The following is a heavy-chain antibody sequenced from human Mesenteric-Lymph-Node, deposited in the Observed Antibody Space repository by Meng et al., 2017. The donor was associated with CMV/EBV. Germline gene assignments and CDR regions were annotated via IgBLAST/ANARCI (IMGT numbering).Heavy chain of an antibody. CDR3: ARYYSSGWSYYFDY. V-gene: IGHV4-39*07. CDR1: GGSISSSSYY. CDR2: IYYSGST. D-gene: IGHD6-19*01. Sequence: SETLSLTCTVSGGSISSSSYYWGWIRQPPGKGLEWIGSIYYSGSTYYNPSLKSRITISVDTSKSQFSLKLSSVTAADTAVYYCARYYSSGWSYYFDYWGQGTLVTVSS. J-gene: IGHJ4*02.